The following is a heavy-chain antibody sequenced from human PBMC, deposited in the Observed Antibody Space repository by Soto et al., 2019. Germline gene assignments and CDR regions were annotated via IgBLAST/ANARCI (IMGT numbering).Heavy chain of an antibody. CDR1: GYTFTSYY. Sequence: QVQLVQSGAEVKKPGASVKVSCKASGYTFTSYYINWVRQATGQGLGWMGWMNPNSGNTGYAQKFQGRVTMTRSTSIITAYMDRSSLRLEDTAVYYCATSSNHYGDRHWGQGTLVTVSS. CDR3: ATSSNHYGDRH. CDR2: MNPNSGNT. J-gene: IGHJ4*02. V-gene: IGHV1-8*01. D-gene: IGHD4-17*01.